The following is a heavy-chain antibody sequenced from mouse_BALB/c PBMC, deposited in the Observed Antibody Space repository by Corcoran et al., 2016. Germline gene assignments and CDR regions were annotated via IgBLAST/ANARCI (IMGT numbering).Heavy chain of an antibody. J-gene: IGHJ2*01. CDR3: ARSGIYDGYRYFDY. D-gene: IGHD2-3*01. CDR2: INPYNGAT. V-gene: IGHV1-26*01. CDR1: GYSFTGYY. Sequence: EVQLRPSGPELVKPGASVKISCKASGYSFTGYYMHWVKQSHVKSLEWIGRINPYNGATSYNQNFKDKASLTVDKSSSTAYMELHSLTSEDSAVYYCARSGIYDGYRYFDYWGQGTTLTVSA.